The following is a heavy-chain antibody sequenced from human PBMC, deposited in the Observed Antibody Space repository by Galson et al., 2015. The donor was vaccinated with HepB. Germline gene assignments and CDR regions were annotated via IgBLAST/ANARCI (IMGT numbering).Heavy chain of an antibody. V-gene: IGHV3-7*03. D-gene: IGHD5-24*01. CDR2: ITEGGSKK. Sequence: SLRLSCAASGFTFSRYWMSWVRQAPGKGLEWVANITEGGSKKYFVDSVKGRFTISRDNAKNSLYLQMNSLRAEDTAVYYCVRGGGRDGYNGDYWGQGTLVTVSS. CDR3: VRGGGRDGYNGDY. CDR1: GFTFSRYW. J-gene: IGHJ4*02.